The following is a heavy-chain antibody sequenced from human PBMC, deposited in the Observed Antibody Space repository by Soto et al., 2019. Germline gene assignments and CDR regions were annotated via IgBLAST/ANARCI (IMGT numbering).Heavy chain of an antibody. CDR1: GYTFANYG. Sequence: QVELKQSGAAVKKPGASVKVSCRASGYTFANYGITWVRLAPGQGLQWMGWFSGHDGKTKSNKNLQGRITMTTDTSTNTAFLELKNLKSEDTAIYYCARDSAFLFGSTGYFDYWGQGTLVYVSS. CDR2: FSGHDGKT. J-gene: IGHJ4*02. V-gene: IGHV1-18*04. CDR3: ARDSAFLFGSTGYFDY. D-gene: IGHD2-15*01.